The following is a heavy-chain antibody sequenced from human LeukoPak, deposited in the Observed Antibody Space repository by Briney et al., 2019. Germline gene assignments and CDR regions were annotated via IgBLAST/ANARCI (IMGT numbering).Heavy chain of an antibody. CDR3: ARVGIEMASIDY. CDR1: GGSISSYY. J-gene: IGHJ4*02. V-gene: IGHV4-59*01. CDR2: IYYSGST. D-gene: IGHD5-24*01. Sequence: SETLSLTCTVSGGSISSYYWSWIRQPPGKGPEWIGYIYYSGSTNYNPSLKSRVTISVDTSKNQFSLKLSSVTAADTAVYYCARVGIEMASIDYWGQGTLVTVSS.